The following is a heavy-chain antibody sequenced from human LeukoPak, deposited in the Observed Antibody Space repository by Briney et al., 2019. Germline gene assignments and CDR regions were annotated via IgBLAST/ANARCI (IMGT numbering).Heavy chain of an antibody. D-gene: IGHD3-9*01. V-gene: IGHV4-38-2*02. J-gene: IGHJ4*02. CDR3: ARDPHYDILTGYYHYKGGIDY. CDR2: TIYYSGST. CDR1: GYSISSGYY. Sequence: SETLPLTCTVSGYSISSGYYWGWIRQPPGKGLEWIGSTIYYSGSTYYNPSLKSRVTISVDTSKNQFSLKLSSVTAADTAVYYCARDPHYDILTGYYHYKGGIDYWGQGTLVTVSS.